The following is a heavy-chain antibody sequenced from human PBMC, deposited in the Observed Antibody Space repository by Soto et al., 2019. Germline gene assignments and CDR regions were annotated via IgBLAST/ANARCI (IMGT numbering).Heavy chain of an antibody. D-gene: IGHD6-13*01. V-gene: IGHV1-8*01. CDR2: MNPNSGNT. CDR3: ARRGYRSSWSYYYYYGMDV. J-gene: IGHJ6*02. CDR1: GYTFTSYD. Sequence: QVQLVQSGAEVKKPGASVKVSCKASGYTFTSYDINLVRQATGQGLEWMGWMNPNSGNTGYAQQFQGCVTMTRNTPMCTAYMELRSLGSEDTAVYYGARRGYRSSWSYYYYYGMDVWGQGTTVTVSS.